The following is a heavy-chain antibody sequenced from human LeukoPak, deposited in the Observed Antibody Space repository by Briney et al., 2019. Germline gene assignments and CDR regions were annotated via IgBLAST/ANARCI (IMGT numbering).Heavy chain of an antibody. CDR1: GGSFSGYY. CDR3: ARGGWELPEGSLDY. CDR2: INHSGTT. J-gene: IGHJ4*02. Sequence: PSETLSLTCAVFGGSFSGYYWSWIRQSPGKGLEWIGEINHSGTTNSNPSLKSRVTISVDASKNQFSLKLSSLTAADTAVYYCARGGWELPEGSLDYWGKGTLVTVSS. V-gene: IGHV4-34*01. D-gene: IGHD1-26*01.